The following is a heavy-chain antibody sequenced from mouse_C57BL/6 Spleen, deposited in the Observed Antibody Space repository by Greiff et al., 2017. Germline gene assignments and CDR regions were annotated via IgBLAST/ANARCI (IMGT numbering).Heavy chain of an antibody. CDR2: IYPGDGDT. Sequence: VQLQQPGAELVKPGASVKMSCKASGYTFTSYWITWVKQRPGKGLEWIGQIYPGDGDTNYNGKFKGKATLTADKSSSTAYMQLSSLTSEDSAVYFCARRSYGSSYDYAMDYWGQGTSVTVSS. J-gene: IGHJ4*01. D-gene: IGHD1-1*01. CDR3: ARRSYGSSYDYAMDY. V-gene: IGHV1-80*01. CDR1: GYTFTSYW.